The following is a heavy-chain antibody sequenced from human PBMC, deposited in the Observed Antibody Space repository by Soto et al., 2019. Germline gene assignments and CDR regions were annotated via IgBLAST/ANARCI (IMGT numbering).Heavy chain of an antibody. D-gene: IGHD6-19*01. Sequence: QVHLVESGGGVVQPGRSLRLSCVASGFTFRSYAMHWVRQSPGKGLECVAVISYDSINQYTADSVKGRFTISRDNSKNTLYLQMNSLRVDDTAKYYCAPHPGIAVAGSFYWGQGTLVTVSS. V-gene: IGHV3-30*03. CDR1: GFTFRSYA. CDR3: APHPGIAVAGSFY. J-gene: IGHJ4*02. CDR2: ISYDSINQ.